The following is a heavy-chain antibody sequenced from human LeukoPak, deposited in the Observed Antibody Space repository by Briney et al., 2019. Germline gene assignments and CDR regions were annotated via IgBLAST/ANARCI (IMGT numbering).Heavy chain of an antibody. CDR3: ARGIADY. CDR1: GYTFTDYY. J-gene: IGHJ4*02. Sequence: GASVKVSCKASGYTFTDYYIHWVRQAPGQGLEWMGWINPNNDGTNYAQKFQGRVTMTRDTSISTAYMELTRLRSDDTAVYYCARGIADYWGQGTLVTASS. V-gene: IGHV1-2*02. D-gene: IGHD2-21*01. CDR2: INPNNDGT.